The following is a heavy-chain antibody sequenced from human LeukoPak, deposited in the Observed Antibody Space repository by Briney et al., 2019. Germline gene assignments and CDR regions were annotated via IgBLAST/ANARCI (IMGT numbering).Heavy chain of an antibody. CDR2: INPSGSST. D-gene: IGHD6-6*01. CDR3: ATATYSSSSDAFDI. V-gene: IGHV1-46*01. CDR1: GYTFTNYY. Sequence: GASVKVSCKASGYTFTNYYMHWVRQAPGQGLEWMGIINPSGSSTSYAQKFQGRVTMTRDTSTSTVYMDLNSLRFDDTAVYYCATATYSSSSDAFDIWGQGTMVTVSS. J-gene: IGHJ3*02.